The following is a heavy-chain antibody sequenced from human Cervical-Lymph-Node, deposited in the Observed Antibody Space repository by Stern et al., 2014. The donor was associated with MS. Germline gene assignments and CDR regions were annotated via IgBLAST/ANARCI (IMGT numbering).Heavy chain of an antibody. CDR3: ARGYDDYGDLDGRFDP. J-gene: IGHJ5*02. D-gene: IGHD4-17*01. CDR2: ISSGSSFK. V-gene: IGHV3-21*01. CDR1: GFTFSRYC. Sequence: EVQLVESGGGLVKPGGSLRLSCAASGFTFSRYCMHWVRQAPGKGLEWVSFISSGSSFKYYADSVKGRFTISRDDGRNSLFLQMDSLRVEDTAVYYCARGYDDYGDLDGRFDPWGQGTLVTVSS.